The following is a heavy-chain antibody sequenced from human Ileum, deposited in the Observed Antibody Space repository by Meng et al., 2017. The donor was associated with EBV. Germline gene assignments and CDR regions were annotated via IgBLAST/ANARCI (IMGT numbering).Heavy chain of an antibody. Sequence: QGQLHESGPRLVKPSGTLSLTCSVSDDSTIRSNWWSWVRQPPGKGLEWIGEILHAGVTNYNPSLKSRVSMSVDGSRIQASLNLNSVTAADTAIYYCARGEDYTWDVWGQGTLVTVSS. V-gene: IGHV4-4*02. D-gene: IGHD3-16*01. CDR1: DDSTIRSNW. CDR2: ILHAGVT. J-gene: IGHJ4*02. CDR3: ARGEDYTWDV.